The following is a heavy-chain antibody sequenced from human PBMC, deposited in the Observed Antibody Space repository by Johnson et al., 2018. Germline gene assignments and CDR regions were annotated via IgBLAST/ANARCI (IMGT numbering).Heavy chain of an antibody. CDR3: ARAQGGDYLAEYFQH. Sequence: QVQLVQSGGRVVQPGRSLRLSCSASGFTFSSYAMHWVRQAPGKGLEWVAVISADGSNKFYAESVKGRFTISRDNSKYTVYLQMHSLKAEDTAVFYWARAQGGDYLAEYFQHWGQGTLVTVSS. CDR1: GFTFSSYA. CDR2: ISADGSNK. D-gene: IGHD4-17*01. J-gene: IGHJ1*01. V-gene: IGHV3-30-3*01.